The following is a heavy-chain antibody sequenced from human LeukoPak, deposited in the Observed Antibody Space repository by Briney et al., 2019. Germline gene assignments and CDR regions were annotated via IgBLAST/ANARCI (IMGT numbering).Heavy chain of an antibody. CDR1: GFTFSSYA. D-gene: IGHD6-19*01. V-gene: IGHV3-23*01. J-gene: IGHJ4*02. Sequence: GGSLRLSCAASGFTFSSYAMSWVRQAPGKGLEWVSGIGGSGGKTDYADSVKGRFTISRDNSKNTLYLQMNSLRAEDTAVYYCARRSGIAVAGAFDYWGQGTLVTVSS. CDR3: ARRSGIAVAGAFDY. CDR2: IGGSGGKT.